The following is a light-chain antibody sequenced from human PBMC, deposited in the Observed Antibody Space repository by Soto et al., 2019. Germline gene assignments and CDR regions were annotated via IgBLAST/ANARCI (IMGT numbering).Light chain of an antibody. CDR3: QQLNSHPRT. Sequence: EIVLTQSPATLSLSPGERATLSCRASQTVSSSLAWYQQKPGQAPRLLIYEVSNRATGIPARFSGSGSGADFTLTISSLEPGDFALYYCQQLNSHPRTFGQGTKLEIK. CDR2: EVS. J-gene: IGKJ2*01. V-gene: IGKV3-11*01. CDR1: QTVSSS.